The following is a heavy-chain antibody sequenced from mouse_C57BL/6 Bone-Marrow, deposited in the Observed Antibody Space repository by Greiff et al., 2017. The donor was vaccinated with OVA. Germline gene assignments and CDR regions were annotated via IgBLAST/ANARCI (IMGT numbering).Heavy chain of an antibody. Sequence: QVQLQQPGAELVMPGASVKLSCKASGYTFTSYWMHWVKQRPGQGLEWLGEIAPSDSYTNYNQKFKGKSTLTVDKSSSTAYMQLSSLTSEDSAVYYCAYDYDEGFAYWGQGTLVTVSA. V-gene: IGHV1-69*01. J-gene: IGHJ3*01. CDR1: GYTFTSYW. D-gene: IGHD2-4*01. CDR3: AYDYDEGFAY. CDR2: IAPSDSYT.